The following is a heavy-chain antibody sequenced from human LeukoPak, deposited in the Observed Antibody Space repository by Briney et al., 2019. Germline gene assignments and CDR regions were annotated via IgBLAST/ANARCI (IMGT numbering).Heavy chain of an antibody. Sequence: SETLSLTCTVSGYSISSGYYCSWIRQPPGRALEWIGYIYYTGSTNYNPSLKSRVTISADTSNNQFSLKLSSVTAADAAMYYCALEASSDPYYFDYWGQGTPVTVSS. CDR2: IYYTGST. D-gene: IGHD6-6*01. V-gene: IGHV4-61*01. CDR3: ALEASSDPYYFDY. CDR1: GYSISSGYY. J-gene: IGHJ4*02.